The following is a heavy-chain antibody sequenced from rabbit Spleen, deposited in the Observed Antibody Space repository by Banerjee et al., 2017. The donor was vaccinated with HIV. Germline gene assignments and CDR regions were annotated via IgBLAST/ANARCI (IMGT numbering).Heavy chain of an antibody. D-gene: IGHD1-1*01. J-gene: IGHJ4*01. V-gene: IGHV1S47*01. CDR2: IDLLFGTT. Sequence: EEYGGDLVKPGASLTLTCTASGFDFSNYGVTWVRQAPGKGREWIGYIDLLFGTTYFANWVNGRFTISSHNAQNTLYLQLHSLTAADTATYFCVRGASGSGYYSLWGPGTLVTVS. CDR1: GFDFSNYG. CDR3: VRGASGSGYYSL.